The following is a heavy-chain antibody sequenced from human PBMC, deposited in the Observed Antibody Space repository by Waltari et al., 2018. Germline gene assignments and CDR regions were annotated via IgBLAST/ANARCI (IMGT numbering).Heavy chain of an antibody. V-gene: IGHV3-64*01. CDR1: GFNFSSFS. D-gene: IGHD6-19*01. J-gene: IGHJ4*02. CDR2: FSRDGVTT. CDR3: ARIDGSGWYGS. Sequence: EVQMVESGGGLVQPGGSLRLSCAASGFNFSSFSMHWVRQAPGKGLEYVSAFSRDGVTTYYANSVKGRFTISRDNSKNTLYLQMGSLRAEDMAVYYCARIDGSGWYGSWGQGTLVTVSS.